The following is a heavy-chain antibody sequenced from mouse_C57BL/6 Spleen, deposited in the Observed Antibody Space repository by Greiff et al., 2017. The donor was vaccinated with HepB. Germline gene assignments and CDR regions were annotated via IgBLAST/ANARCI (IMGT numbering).Heavy chain of an antibody. CDR2: IDPNSGGT. CDR1: GYTFTSYW. D-gene: IGHD1-1*01. V-gene: IGHV1-72*01. CDR3: EKSHYYGSSYEFAY. J-gene: IGHJ3*01. Sequence: VQLQQPGAELVKPGASVKLSCKASGYTFTSYWMHWVKQRPGRGLEWIGRIDPNSGGTKYNEKFKSKATLTVDKPSSTAYMQLSRLTSEDSAVYFCEKSHYYGSSYEFAYWGQGTLVTVSA.